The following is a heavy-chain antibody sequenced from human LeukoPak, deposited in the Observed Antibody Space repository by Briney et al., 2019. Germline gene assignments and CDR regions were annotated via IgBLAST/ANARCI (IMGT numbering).Heavy chain of an antibody. V-gene: IGHV1-2*02. Sequence: ASVKVSCMASGYTFTGYYMHWVRQAPPQGRDGMGWINHNSGGTNYAQKFQGRVTMTRDTPISTDYMELGGLRSDDTAVYYWARPRIGSSYWFDPWGRGRLVSVCS. D-gene: IGHD6-13*01. J-gene: IGHJ5*02. CDR2: INHNSGGT. CDR3: ARPRIGSSYWFDP. CDR1: GYTFTGYY.